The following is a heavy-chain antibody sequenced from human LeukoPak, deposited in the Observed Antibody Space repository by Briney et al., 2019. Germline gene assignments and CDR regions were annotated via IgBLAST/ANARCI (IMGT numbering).Heavy chain of an antibody. CDR3: ARDPAGSGFAFDS. CDR2: IWSDGSNK. J-gene: IGHJ4*02. D-gene: IGHD1-1*01. Sequence: GGSLRLSCAASGFTFSDYYMSWIRQAPGKGPEWVAFIWSDGSNKYYADSVKGRFTISRDNSEDTLYLQMNSLRVEDTAVYYCARDPAGSGFAFDSWGQGALVTVSS. CDR1: GFTFSDYY. V-gene: IGHV3-33*08.